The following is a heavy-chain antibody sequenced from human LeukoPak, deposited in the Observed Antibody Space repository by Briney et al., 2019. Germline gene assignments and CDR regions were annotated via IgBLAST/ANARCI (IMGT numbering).Heavy chain of an antibody. V-gene: IGHV4-31*03. CDR3: ARVEAANREYRFDS. Sequence: PSQTLSLTCTVSGASLSSGGCYWSWIRQHPAKGLEWIGYIYYTGNTYYNPSLQSRLTISLDTSNKQFSLELTSVTAADTAVYYCARVEAANREYRFDSWGQGTLVTVSS. D-gene: IGHD2-15*01. CDR1: GASLSSGGCY. J-gene: IGHJ5*01. CDR2: IYYTGNT.